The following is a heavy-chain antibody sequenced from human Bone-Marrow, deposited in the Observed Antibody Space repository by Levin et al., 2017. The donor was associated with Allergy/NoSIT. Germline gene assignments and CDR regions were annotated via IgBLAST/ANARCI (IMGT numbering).Heavy chain of an antibody. V-gene: IGHV4-59*01. CDR3: ARDRVILGDTNYDYGMDG. CDR2: MYYNGNT. Sequence: SETLSLTCTVSGGSISSYYWSWIRQPQGKGLEWIGCMYYNGNTKYNTSLKSRVPRPLNTSKNQFSLKLSSVTAADTAVYYCARDRVILGDTNYDYGMDGWGQGTTVTVSS. D-gene: IGHD1-26*01. CDR1: GGSISSYY. J-gene: IGHJ6*02.